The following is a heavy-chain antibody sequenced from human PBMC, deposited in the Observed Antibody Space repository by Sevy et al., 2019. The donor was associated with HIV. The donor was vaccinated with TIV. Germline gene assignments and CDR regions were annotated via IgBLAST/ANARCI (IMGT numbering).Heavy chain of an antibody. CDR3: AGDLPPSVTTVPHFDY. CDR2: ISNSGSTI. Sequence: GGSLRLSCTASGFTFSSYEMNWVRQAPGKGLEWVSYISNSGSTIHYSDSVKGRFTISRGKAKNSLFQQMNSLRAEHTAGYYCAGDLPPSVTTVPHFDYWSRGTLVTVSS. J-gene: IGHJ4*02. CDR1: GFTFSSYE. V-gene: IGHV3-48*03. D-gene: IGHD4-17*01.